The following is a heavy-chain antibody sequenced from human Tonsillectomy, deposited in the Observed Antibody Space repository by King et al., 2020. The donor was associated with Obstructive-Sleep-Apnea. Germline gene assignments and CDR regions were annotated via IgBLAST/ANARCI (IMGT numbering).Heavy chain of an antibody. CDR1: GFTFTNYA. CDR3: ARADGYHFGRHSYFDH. D-gene: IGHD5-24*01. CDR2: IYHSESP. J-gene: IGHJ4*02. Sequence: QLVQSGGGVVQPGRSLRLSCAASGFTFTNYAMHWVRQAPGKGLEWIGIIYHSESPFYNPSLTSRVTISVDTSRNQFSLKVSSVTAADTAVYYCARADGYHFGRHSYFDHWGQGTVVSVSS. V-gene: IGHV4-38-2*01.